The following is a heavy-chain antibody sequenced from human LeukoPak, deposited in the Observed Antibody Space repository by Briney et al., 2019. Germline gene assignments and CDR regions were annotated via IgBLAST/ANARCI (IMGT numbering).Heavy chain of an antibody. CDR1: GGSISSSSYY. Sequence: SETLSLTCTVSGGSISSSSYYWGWIRQPPRKGLEWIGSIYYSGSTYYNPSLKSRVTISVDTSKNQFSLKLSSVTAADTAVYYCARRPHDAFDIWGQGTMVTVSS. J-gene: IGHJ3*02. V-gene: IGHV4-39*01. CDR3: ARRPHDAFDI. CDR2: IYYSGST.